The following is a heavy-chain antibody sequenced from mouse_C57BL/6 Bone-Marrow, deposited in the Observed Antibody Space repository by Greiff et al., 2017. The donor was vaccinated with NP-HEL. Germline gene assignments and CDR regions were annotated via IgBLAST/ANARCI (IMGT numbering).Heavy chain of an antibody. V-gene: IGHV5-16*01. J-gene: IGHJ1*03. CDR2: INYDGSST. CDR3: ARDLNDPWYFEV. Sequence: EVQLVESEGGLVQPGSSMKLSCTASGFTFSDYYMAWVRQVPEKGLEWVANINYDGSSTYYLDSLKSRFIISRDNAKNILYLQISSLKSEDTATEYCARDLNDPWYFEVWGTGTTVTVSS. CDR1: GFTFSDYY.